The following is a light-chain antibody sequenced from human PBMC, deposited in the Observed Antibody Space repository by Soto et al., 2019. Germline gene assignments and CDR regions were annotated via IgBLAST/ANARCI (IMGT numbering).Light chain of an antibody. CDR3: QQYNNWPPWT. Sequence: VMTQSPVTLSVSPGERATLSCRASQSVSTNLAWYQQKPGQAPRLLIYRASTRAIGIPARFSGGGSGTEFTLTISSLQSEDFAVYYCQQYNNWPPWTCGQGTKVEIK. CDR1: QSVSTN. J-gene: IGKJ1*01. CDR2: RAS. V-gene: IGKV3-15*01.